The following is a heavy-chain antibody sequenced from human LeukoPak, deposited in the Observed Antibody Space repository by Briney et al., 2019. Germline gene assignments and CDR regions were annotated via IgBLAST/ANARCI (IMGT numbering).Heavy chain of an antibody. CDR3: ARDPGESEYYFDY. D-gene: IGHD3-10*01. V-gene: IGHV3-33*08. CDR2: IWYDGSNK. CDR1: GFTFSSYA. Sequence: GGSLRLSCTASGFTFSSYAMSWVRQAPGKGLEGVAVIWYDGSNKYYADSVKGRFTISRDNSKNTLYLQMNSLRAEDTAVYYCARDPGESEYYFDYWGQGTLVTVSS. J-gene: IGHJ4*02.